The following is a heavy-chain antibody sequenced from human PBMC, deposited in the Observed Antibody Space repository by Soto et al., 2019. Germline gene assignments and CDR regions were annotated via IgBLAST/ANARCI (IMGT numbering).Heavy chain of an antibody. J-gene: IGHJ4*02. Sequence: GESLEISCKGSGYSFANYWLAWVRQMPGKGLEWMGIIYPGDSDTRYSPSFQGQVTISADKSISTAYLQWSSLKASDTAMYYCVNNWNYIWGYWGQGTLVTVSS. CDR2: IYPGDSDT. CDR1: GYSFANYW. D-gene: IGHD1-7*01. V-gene: IGHV5-51*01. CDR3: VNNWNYIWGY.